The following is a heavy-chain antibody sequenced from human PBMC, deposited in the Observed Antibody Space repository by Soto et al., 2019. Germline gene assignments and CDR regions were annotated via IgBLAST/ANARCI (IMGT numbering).Heavy chain of an antibody. CDR2: ISSSSSTI. Sequence: EVQLVESGGGLVQPGGSLRLSCAASGFTFSSYSMNWVRQAPGKGLEWVSYISSSSSTIYYADSVKGRFTISRDNAKNSLYLQMNSLRAEDTAVYYCARVVAVADYGYFDLWGRGTLVTVSS. J-gene: IGHJ2*01. CDR3: ARVVAVADYGYFDL. V-gene: IGHV3-48*01. CDR1: GFTFSSYS. D-gene: IGHD6-19*01.